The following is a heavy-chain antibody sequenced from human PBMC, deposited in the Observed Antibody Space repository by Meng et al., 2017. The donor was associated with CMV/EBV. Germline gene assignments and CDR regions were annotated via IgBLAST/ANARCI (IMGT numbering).Heavy chain of an antibody. J-gene: IGHJ4*02. CDR1: GGSSSSYY. Sequence: QLQLPESGAGLWKPSWTLSLTCTASGGSSSSYYWSWIRQPAGKGLEWIGRIYTSGSTNYNPSLKSRVTMSVDTSKNQFSLKLSSVTAADTAVYYCARGSYYRYVIDYWGQGTLVTVSS. V-gene: IGHV4-4*07. D-gene: IGHD2-21*01. CDR2: IYTSGST. CDR3: ARGSYYRYVIDY.